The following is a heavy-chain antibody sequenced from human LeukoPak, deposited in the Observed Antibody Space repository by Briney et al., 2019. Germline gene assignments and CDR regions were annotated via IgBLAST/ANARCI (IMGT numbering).Heavy chain of an antibody. D-gene: IGHD6-13*01. Sequence: GGSLRLSCAASGFTFSSYSMNWVRQAPGKGLEWVSYISSSSSTIYYADSVKGRFTISRDNAKNSLYLQMNSLRAEDTAVYYCARETSSLGKQQDKQTDYWGQGTLVTVSS. CDR1: GFTFSSYS. J-gene: IGHJ4*02. CDR2: ISSSSSTI. V-gene: IGHV3-48*01. CDR3: ARETSSLGKQQDKQTDY.